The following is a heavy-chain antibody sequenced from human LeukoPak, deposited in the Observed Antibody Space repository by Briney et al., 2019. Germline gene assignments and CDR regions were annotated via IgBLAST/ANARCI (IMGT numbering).Heavy chain of an antibody. J-gene: IGHJ4*02. D-gene: IGHD6-19*01. Sequence: GGSLRLSCAASGFTFSSYAMSWVRQAPGKGLEWVSAISGSGGSTYYADSVKGRFTISRDNSKNTLYLQMNSLRAEDTAVYYCARQVMGQWLSPYYFDYWGQGTLVTVSS. CDR1: GFTFSSYA. V-gene: IGHV3-23*01. CDR3: ARQVMGQWLSPYYFDY. CDR2: ISGSGGST.